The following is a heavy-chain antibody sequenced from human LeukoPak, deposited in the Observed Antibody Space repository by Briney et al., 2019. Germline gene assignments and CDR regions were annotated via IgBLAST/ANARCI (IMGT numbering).Heavy chain of an antibody. CDR2: IKQAGSEK. V-gene: IGHV3-7*03. J-gene: IGHJ4*02. Sequence: GGSLRLSCAASGFTFSSYWMSWVRQAPGKGLEWVANIKQAGSEKYYVDSVKGRFTISRDNAKNSLYLQMNSLRAEDTAVYYCATPTYYYDSSGYNYWGQGTLVTVSS. D-gene: IGHD3-22*01. CDR3: ATPTYYYDSSGYNY. CDR1: GFTFSSYW.